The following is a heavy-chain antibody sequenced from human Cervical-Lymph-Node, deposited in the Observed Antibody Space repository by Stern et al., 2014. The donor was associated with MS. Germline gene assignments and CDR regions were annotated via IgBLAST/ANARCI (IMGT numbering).Heavy chain of an antibody. CDR2: ISYDGGNK. D-gene: IGHD4-11*01. Sequence: VQLLESGGGVVQPGRSLRLSCAASGFTFGTSAMHWVRQAPGKGLEWVAAISYDGGNKYYSDSVKGRFTISRDNSKNTLDLEMSSLRAEDTAVYYCARDYSIVFYGMDVWGQGTTVAVSS. CDR1: GFTFGTSA. J-gene: IGHJ6*02. V-gene: IGHV3-30*03. CDR3: ARDYSIVFYGMDV.